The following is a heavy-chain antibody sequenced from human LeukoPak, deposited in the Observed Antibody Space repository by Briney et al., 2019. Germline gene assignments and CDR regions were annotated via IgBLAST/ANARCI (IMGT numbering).Heavy chain of an antibody. D-gene: IGHD5-24*01. CDR1: GGSFSGYY. CDR3: ARGAMTTTSTFDY. Sequence: SETLSLTCAVYGGSFSGYYWSWIRQPPGKGLEWIGEINHDGSTNYNPSLKSRLTISVDTSKNQFSLKLSSVTAADTAVYYCARGAMTTTSTFDYWGQGTLVTVSS. V-gene: IGHV4-34*01. J-gene: IGHJ4*02. CDR2: INHDGST.